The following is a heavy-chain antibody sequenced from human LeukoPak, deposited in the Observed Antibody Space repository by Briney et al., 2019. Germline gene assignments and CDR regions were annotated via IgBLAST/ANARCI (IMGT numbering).Heavy chain of an antibody. CDR3: ARDAGYCSSTSCPHGMDV. J-gene: IGHJ6*02. Sequence: GGSLRLSCAASGCTFSSYWTSWVRQAPGKGLEWVANIKQDGSEKYYVDSVKGRFTISRDNAKNSLYLQMNSLRAEDTAVYYCARDAGYCSSTSCPHGMDVWSQGTTVTVSS. V-gene: IGHV3-7*01. CDR1: GCTFSSYW. D-gene: IGHD2-2*01. CDR2: IKQDGSEK.